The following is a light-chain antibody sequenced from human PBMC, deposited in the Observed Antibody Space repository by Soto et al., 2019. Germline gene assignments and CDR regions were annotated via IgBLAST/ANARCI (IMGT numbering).Light chain of an antibody. CDR2: DAS. Sequence: DIPMTQSPSTLSASLGDRVTITCLASQSISNWLAWYQQKPGKAPKLLIYDASSLESGVPSRFSGSGSGTEFTLTISSLQPDDFATYYCQQYNSFTWTFGQGTKVEIK. CDR1: QSISNW. V-gene: IGKV1-5*01. CDR3: QQYNSFTWT. J-gene: IGKJ1*01.